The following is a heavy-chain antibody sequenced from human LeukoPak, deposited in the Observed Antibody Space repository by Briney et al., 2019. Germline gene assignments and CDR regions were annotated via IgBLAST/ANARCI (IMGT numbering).Heavy chain of an antibody. CDR3: AKYSTSIIRGAFDF. CDR1: GFTFKTYA. D-gene: IGHD3-10*01. CDR2: ISAGGLNT. J-gene: IGHJ3*01. V-gene: IGHV3-23*01. Sequence: PGGSLRLSCAASGFTFKTYAMSWVRQAPGEGPEWVASISAGGLNTYYADAVEGRFSISRDNSKDTVFLQMNSLRAEDTALYYCAKYSTSIIRGAFDFWGQGTMVTVSS.